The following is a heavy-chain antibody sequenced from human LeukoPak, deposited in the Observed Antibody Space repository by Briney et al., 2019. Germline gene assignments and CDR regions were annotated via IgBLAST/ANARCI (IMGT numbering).Heavy chain of an antibody. CDR3: AKGKNSVAGATNDY. CDR1: GFTYRSYR. J-gene: IGHJ4*02. Sequence: PGGPLTLSCAVSGFTYRSYRVSWLRQAPGKGLEWVSSISSSGNYKYYADSVKGRFIISNDNAKTSLYLQMNSLRAEDTAVYYCAKGKNSVAGATNDYWGEGTLVTVSS. D-gene: IGHD6-19*01. CDR2: ISSSGNYK. V-gene: IGHV3-21*01.